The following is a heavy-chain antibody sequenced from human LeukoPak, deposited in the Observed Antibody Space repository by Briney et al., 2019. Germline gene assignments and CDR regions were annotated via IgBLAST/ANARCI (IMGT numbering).Heavy chain of an antibody. CDR2: ISYDGSNK. CDR3: AKDYDFWSGYSSTPFDY. J-gene: IGHJ4*02. D-gene: IGHD3-3*01. CDR1: GFTFSSYG. V-gene: IGHV3-30*18. Sequence: GRSLRLSCAASGFTFSSYGMHWVRQAPGKGLERVVVISYDGSNKYYADSVKGRFTISRDNSKNTLYLQMNSLRAEDTAVYYCAKDYDFWSGYSSTPFDYWGQGTLVTVSS.